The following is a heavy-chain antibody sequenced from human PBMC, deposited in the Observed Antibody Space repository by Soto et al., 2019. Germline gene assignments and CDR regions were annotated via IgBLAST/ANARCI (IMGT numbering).Heavy chain of an antibody. CDR1: GFTFNNSW. J-gene: IGHJ4*02. V-gene: IGHV3-15*01. CDR3: TTEGPGYCSGGSCYAIDY. CDR2: IKSKTDGGTT. Sequence: PGGSLRLSCAACGFTFNNSWMSWVRQAPGKGLEWVGRIKSKTDGGTTDYAAPVKGRFTISRDDSKNTLYLQMNSLKTEDTAVYYCTTEGPGYCSGGSCYAIDYWGQGTLVTVSS. D-gene: IGHD2-15*01.